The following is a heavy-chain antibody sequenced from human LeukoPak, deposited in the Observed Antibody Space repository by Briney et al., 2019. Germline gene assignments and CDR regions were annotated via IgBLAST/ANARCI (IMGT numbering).Heavy chain of an antibody. Sequence: GGSLRLSCSASGFTFSSYAMHCVRQAPGKGLEYVSAISSNGGRTHYADSVKGRFTISRDNSKNTLYLQMSSLRAEDMAVHYCVKEDYYDSSGYYLDYWGQGTLVTVSS. J-gene: IGHJ4*02. CDR2: ISSNGGRT. CDR1: GFTFSSYA. V-gene: IGHV3-64D*09. D-gene: IGHD3-22*01. CDR3: VKEDYYDSSGYYLDY.